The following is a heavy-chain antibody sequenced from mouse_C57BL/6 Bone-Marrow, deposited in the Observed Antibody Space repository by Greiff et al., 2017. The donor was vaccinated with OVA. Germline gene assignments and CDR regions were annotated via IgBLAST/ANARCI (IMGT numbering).Heavy chain of an antibody. V-gene: IGHV1-64*01. Sequence: VQLQQPGAELVKPGASVKLSCKASGYTFTSYWMHWVKQRPGQGLEWIGMIHPNSGSTNYNEKFKSKATLTVDKSSSTAYMHLSSLTSEDDEVDYCERDPQAEYYAMDYWGQGTTLTVSS. CDR1: GYTFTSYW. CDR2: IHPNSGST. J-gene: IGHJ4*01. CDR3: ERDPQAEYYAMDY.